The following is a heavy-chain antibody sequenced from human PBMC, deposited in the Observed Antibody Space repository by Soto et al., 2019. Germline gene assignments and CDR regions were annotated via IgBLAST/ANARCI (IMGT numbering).Heavy chain of an antibody. D-gene: IGHD2-8*01. V-gene: IGHV4-59*01. Sequence: SETLSLTCTVSGGSISSYYCSWIRQPPGKGLEWIGYIYYSGSTNYNPSLKSRVTISVDTSKNQFYLKLSSVTDADTAVYYCASQFLYRTNGVCGGMDVWGQGTTVTVSS. CDR3: ASQFLYRTNGVCGGMDV. CDR1: GGSISSYY. CDR2: IYYSGST. J-gene: IGHJ6*02.